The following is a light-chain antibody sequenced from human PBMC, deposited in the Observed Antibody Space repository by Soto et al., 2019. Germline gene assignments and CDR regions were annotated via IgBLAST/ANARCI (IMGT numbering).Light chain of an antibody. CDR2: EVS. CDR1: SIDVGGYNY. Sequence: QSALTQPASVSGSPGQSITISCTGTSIDVGGYNYVSWYQQHPGKAPKLMIYEVSNRPSGVSNRFSGSKSGNTASLTISGLQAEDDADYYCSSYTSSSTRVFGGGTKVTVL. CDR3: SSYTSSSTRV. J-gene: IGLJ3*02. V-gene: IGLV2-14*01.